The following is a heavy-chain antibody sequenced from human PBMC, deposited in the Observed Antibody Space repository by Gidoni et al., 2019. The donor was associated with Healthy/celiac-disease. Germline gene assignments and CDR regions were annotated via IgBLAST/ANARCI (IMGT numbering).Heavy chain of an antibody. J-gene: IGHJ3*02. V-gene: IGHV3-30*01. CDR3: ARDREAAAKTDAFDI. CDR2: ISYDGSNK. D-gene: IGHD1-26*01. Sequence: QVQLVESGGGVVQPGRSLRLSCAASGFTFSSYAMHWVRQAPGKGLEWVAVISYDGSNKYYADSVKGRFTISRDNSKNTLYLQMNSLRAEDTAVYYCARDREAAAKTDAFDIWGQGTMVTVSS. CDR1: GFTFSSYA.